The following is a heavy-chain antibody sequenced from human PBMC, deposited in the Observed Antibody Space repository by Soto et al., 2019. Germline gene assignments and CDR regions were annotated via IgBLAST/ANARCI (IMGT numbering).Heavy chain of an antibody. CDR2: IYYSGST. CDR1: GGSISSYC. V-gene: IGHV4-59*01. J-gene: IGHJ6*03. Sequence: QVQLQESGPGLVQPSETLSLTCTVSGGSISSYCWSWIRQPPGKGLEWIGYIYYSGSTNYNPSLKSRVTISVDTSKNQCSLKLSSVTAADTAVYYCARAPRYSSSWTYYYYYMDVWGKGTTVTVSS. D-gene: IGHD6-13*01. CDR3: ARAPRYSSSWTYYYYYMDV.